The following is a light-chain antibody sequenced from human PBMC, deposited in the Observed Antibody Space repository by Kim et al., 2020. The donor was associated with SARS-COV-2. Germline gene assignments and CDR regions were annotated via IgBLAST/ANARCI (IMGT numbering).Light chain of an antibody. J-gene: IGKJ4*01. CDR3: QQYDSWPLT. V-gene: IGKV3-15*01. CDR2: GAS. CDR1: QSVSSK. Sequence: EIVMTQSPGTLSVSPGERATLSCRASQSVSSKLAWYQQKPGQAPGLLIYGASTRATIIPARFSGSGSETEFTLTISSLQSEDVAVYFCQQYDSWPLTFGGGTKVDIK.